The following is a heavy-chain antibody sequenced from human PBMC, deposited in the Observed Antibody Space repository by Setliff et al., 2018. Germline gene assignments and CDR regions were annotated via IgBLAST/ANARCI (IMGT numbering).Heavy chain of an antibody. V-gene: IGHV1-46*01. Sequence: SLKVSCKASGYTFTSYFMQWVRQAPGQGLEWMGMINPSGGYTIYAQKFQGIVTMTRDTSTSTVYLELSSLRSEDTAVYYCARGLIVLPGPSGDMGYFDYWGQGTLVTVAS. CDR3: ARGLIVLPGPSGDMGYFDY. D-gene: IGHD2-8*01. J-gene: IGHJ4*02. CDR1: GYTFTSYF. CDR2: INPSGGYT.